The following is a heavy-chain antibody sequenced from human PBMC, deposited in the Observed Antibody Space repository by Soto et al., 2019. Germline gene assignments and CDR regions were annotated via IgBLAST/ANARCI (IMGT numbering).Heavy chain of an antibody. Sequence: GGSLRLSCAASGFTFNNYAMNWVRQAPGKGLEWVSSISGSGGSTYYADSVKGRFTISRDNSKNTVYLQMNSLRAEDTAVYYCAKDNSGSYLVEYTWFDPWGQGSLVTVSS. D-gene: IGHD1-26*01. CDR3: AKDNSGSYLVEYTWFDP. CDR2: ISGSGGST. CDR1: GFTFNNYA. J-gene: IGHJ5*02. V-gene: IGHV3-23*01.